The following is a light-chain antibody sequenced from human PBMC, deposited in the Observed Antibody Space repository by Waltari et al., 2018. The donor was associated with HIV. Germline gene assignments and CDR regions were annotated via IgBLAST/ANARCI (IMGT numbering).Light chain of an antibody. CDR3: QQYYSTPRT. J-gene: IGKJ1*01. Sequence: DIVMTQSPDSLAGSLGERATINCKSSQSVLYDSNNKNYLAWYQQKPGQPPKRLIYWASTRDSGVPDRFSGSGSGPDFTLTISSLQAEDVAVYYCQQYYSTPRTFGQGTKVDIK. CDR2: WAS. CDR1: QSVLYDSNNKNY. V-gene: IGKV4-1*01.